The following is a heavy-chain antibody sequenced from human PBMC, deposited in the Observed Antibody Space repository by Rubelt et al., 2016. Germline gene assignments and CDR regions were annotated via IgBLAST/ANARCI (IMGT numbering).Heavy chain of an antibody. Sequence: EVQLVESGGGLVQPGGSLRLSCAASGFTFSSYWMHWVRQVPGTGLVWVSRINGDETSTHYADSVKGRFTNSRDNAKNMLYLQMNGLRVADTALYYCARRLATTGVFDMWGQGTMVTVSS. V-gene: IGHV3-74*01. CDR1: GFTFSSYW. CDR3: ARRLATTGVFDM. D-gene: IGHD1-1*01. J-gene: IGHJ3*02. CDR2: INGDETST.